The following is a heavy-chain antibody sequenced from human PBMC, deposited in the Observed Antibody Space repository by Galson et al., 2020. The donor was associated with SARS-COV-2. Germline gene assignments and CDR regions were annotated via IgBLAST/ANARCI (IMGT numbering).Heavy chain of an antibody. J-gene: IGHJ4*02. D-gene: IGHD4-17*01. CDR2: INPNSGGT. CDR1: GYTFTGYY. V-gene: IGHV1-2*02. Sequence: ASVKVSCKASGYTFTGYYMHWVRQAPGQGLEWMGWINPNSGGTNYAQKFQGRVTMTRDTSISTAYMELSRLRSDDTAVYYCARVGMVYGGNLEDYWGQGTLVTVSS. CDR3: ARVGMVYGGNLEDY.